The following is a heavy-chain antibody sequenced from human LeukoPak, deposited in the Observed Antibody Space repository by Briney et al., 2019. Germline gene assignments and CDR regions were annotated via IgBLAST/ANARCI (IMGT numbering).Heavy chain of an antibody. J-gene: IGHJ5*02. V-gene: IGHV1-69*13. CDR2: IIPIFGTA. Sequence: ASVKVSCKASGGTFSSYAISWVRQAPGQGLEWMGGIIPIFGTANYAQKFQGRVTITADESTSTAYMELSSLRSEDAAVYYCARGRDCSSTSCYSLKPRGTWFDPWGQGTLVTVSS. CDR3: ARGRDCSSTSCYSLKPRGTWFDP. D-gene: IGHD2-2*02. CDR1: GGTFSSYA.